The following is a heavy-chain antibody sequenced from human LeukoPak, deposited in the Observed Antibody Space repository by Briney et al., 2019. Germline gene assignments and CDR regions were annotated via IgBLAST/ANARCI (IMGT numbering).Heavy chain of an antibody. V-gene: IGHV5-51*01. CDR2: IYPDDSNT. CDR1: GYNFPIYW. J-gene: IGHJ4*02. CDR3: ARHGDYYDSSGYYLLDY. D-gene: IGHD3-22*01. Sequence: GESLKISCQGSGYNFPIYWIGWVRQMPGQGLEWMGIIYPDDSNTIYGPSFQGQVTISADKSISTAYLQWSSLKASDTAMYYCARHGDYYDSSGYYLLDYWGQGTLVTVSS.